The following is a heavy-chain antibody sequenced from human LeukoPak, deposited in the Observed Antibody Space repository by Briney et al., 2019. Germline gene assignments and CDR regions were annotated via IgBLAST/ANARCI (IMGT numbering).Heavy chain of an antibody. CDR3: ARDMIRGVVNS. D-gene: IGHD3-10*01. CDR2: INPSGSFT. CDR1: GFTFSSNW. J-gene: IGHJ4*02. V-gene: IGHV3-74*01. Sequence: PGGSLRLSCAASGFTFSSNWMHWVRQVPGKGLVWVSLINPSGSFTTYADSVKGRFTISRDNAKNRLYMQMNSLRVEDTAVYYCARDMIRGVVNSWGQGALVTVSS.